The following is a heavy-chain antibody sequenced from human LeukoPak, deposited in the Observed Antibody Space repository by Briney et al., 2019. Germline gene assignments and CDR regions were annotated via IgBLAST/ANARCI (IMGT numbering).Heavy chain of an antibody. Sequence: SETLSLTCDMSGHSIGNDHYWSWIRQSPGKGLEWVGSIHPSGSTHYKPSLRSRASISLDTSKNQFSLKVTSVTAADTALYYCATQPFPSALFGVYAGFFDNWGQGTHVTVSS. CDR3: ATQPFPSALFGVYAGFFDN. J-gene: IGHJ4*02. CDR1: GHSIGNDHY. V-gene: IGHV4-38-2*01. D-gene: IGHD3-3*01. CDR2: IHPSGST.